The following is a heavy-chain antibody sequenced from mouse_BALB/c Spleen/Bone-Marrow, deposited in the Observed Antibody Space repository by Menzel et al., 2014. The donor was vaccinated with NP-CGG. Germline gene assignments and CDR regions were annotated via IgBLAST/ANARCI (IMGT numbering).Heavy chain of an antibody. CDR1: GYTFTEHI. D-gene: IGHD1-1*01. Sequence: VQVVESGAGLVKPGASVKLSCKASGYTFTEHIIHWVKQRSGQGLEWIGWFYPGSGSIKYNEKFKDKATLTADKSSSTVYMELSRLTSEDSAVYFCARHGYGSSAWFAYWGQGTLVTVSA. V-gene: IGHV1-62-2*01. CDR2: FYPGSGSI. CDR3: ARHGYGSSAWFAY. J-gene: IGHJ3*01.